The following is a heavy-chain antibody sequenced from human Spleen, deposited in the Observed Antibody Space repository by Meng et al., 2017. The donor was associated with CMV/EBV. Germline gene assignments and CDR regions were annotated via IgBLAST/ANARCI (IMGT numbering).Heavy chain of an antibody. J-gene: IGHJ6*02. V-gene: IGHV4-31*03. CDR2: IYYSGST. CDR1: GGSISSGGYY. CDR3: ARGTVLVGMDV. D-gene: IGHD2-8*01. Sequence: SETLSLTCTVSGGSISSGGYYWSWIRQHPGKGLEWIGYIYYSGSTYYNPSLKSRVTISVDTSKNQFSLKLSSVTAADTAVYYCARGTVLVGMDVWGQGTTVTVSS.